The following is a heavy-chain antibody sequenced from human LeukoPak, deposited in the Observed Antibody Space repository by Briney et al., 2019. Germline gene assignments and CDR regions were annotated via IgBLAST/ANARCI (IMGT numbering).Heavy chain of an antibody. D-gene: IGHD5-12*01. CDR1: GYTFTSYY. V-gene: IGHV1-46*01. CDR2: VNPSGGST. CDR3: ARVALRSGYDSGYYYGMDV. J-gene: IGHJ6*02. Sequence: GASVKVSCKASGYTFTSYYMHWVRQAPGQGLEWMGIVNPSGGSTSYAQKFQGRVTITRDTSASTAYMELSSLRSEDTAVYYCARVALRSGYDSGYYYGMDVWGQGTTVTVSS.